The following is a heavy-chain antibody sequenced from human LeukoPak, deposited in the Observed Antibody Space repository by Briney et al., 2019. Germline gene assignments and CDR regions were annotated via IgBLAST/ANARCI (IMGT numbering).Heavy chain of an antibody. CDR3: ARGVASIVVVVAAPYNWFDP. D-gene: IGHD2-15*01. CDR1: GASISSGGNY. J-gene: IGHJ5*02. Sequence: SETLSLTCTVSGASISSGGNYWSWIRQHPGKGLEWIGHISYSGTTNYKPSLKSRVIISMDTSKNQFSLRLSSVTAADTAVYYCARGVASIVVVVAAPYNWFDPWGQGTLVTVSS. CDR2: ISYSGTT. V-gene: IGHV4-31*03.